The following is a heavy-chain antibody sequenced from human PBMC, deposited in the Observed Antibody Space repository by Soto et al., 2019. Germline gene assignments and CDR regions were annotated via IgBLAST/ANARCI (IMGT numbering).Heavy chain of an antibody. CDR3: ASSYGTSWYGDY. J-gene: IGHJ4*02. V-gene: IGHV1-69*01. Sequence: QVQLVQSGAEVKKPGSSVKVSCKASGGSFNNYAVTWVRQAPGQGLEWMAGIIPSSGTPNYAQRFQGRVTITAVESTSTVSMELSSLRSEDTALYYCASSYGTSWYGDYWGQGTLVTVSS. CDR1: GGSFNNYA. CDR2: IIPSSGTP. D-gene: IGHD6-13*01.